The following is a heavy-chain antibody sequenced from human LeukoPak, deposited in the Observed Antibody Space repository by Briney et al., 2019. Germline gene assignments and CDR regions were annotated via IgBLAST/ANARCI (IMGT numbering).Heavy chain of an antibody. V-gene: IGHV4-61*02. Sequence: SQTLSLTCTVSGDSISSGDYYWSWIRQPAGKGLEWIGRISSSGSTNYNPSLKSRVTISVDTSKNQFSLKLSSVTAADTAVYYCARGLRVNAFDIWGQGTMVTVSS. J-gene: IGHJ3*02. CDR3: ARGLRVNAFDI. CDR1: GDSISSGDYY. CDR2: ISSSGST. D-gene: IGHD5-12*01.